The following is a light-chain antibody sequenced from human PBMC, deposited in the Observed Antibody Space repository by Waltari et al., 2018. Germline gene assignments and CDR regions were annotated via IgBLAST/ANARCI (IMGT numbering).Light chain of an antibody. CDR3: NSYTSSRTWV. J-gene: IGLJ3*02. CDR1: SSAVGGYMS. V-gene: IGLV2-14*03. Sequence: QSALTQPASVSGSPGQSIPIPCTGTSSAVGGYMSFPCYQQHPGKAPKLIIYDVSTRPSGTSNRFSGSKSGNTASLTISGLQAEDEADYYCNSYTSSRTWVFGGGTKLTVL. CDR2: DVS.